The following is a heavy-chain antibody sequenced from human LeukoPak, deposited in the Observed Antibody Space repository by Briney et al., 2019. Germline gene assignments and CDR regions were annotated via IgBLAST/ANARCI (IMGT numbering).Heavy chain of an antibody. CDR2: IYNSGST. V-gene: IGHV4-59*12. J-gene: IGHJ3*02. Sequence: SETLSLTCTVSGGSISSYYWSWTRQPPGKGLEWIGYIYNSGSTYYNPSLKSRVTISVDTSKNQFSLKLSSVTAADTAVYYCARSNVQWLQLRDDAFDIWGQGTMVTVSS. CDR1: GGSISSYY. D-gene: IGHD5-24*01. CDR3: ARSNVQWLQLRDDAFDI.